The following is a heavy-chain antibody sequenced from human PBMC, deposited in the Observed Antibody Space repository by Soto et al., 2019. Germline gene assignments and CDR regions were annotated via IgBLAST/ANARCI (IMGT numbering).Heavy chain of an antibody. Sequence: SESLSLTCAVYGGSFSGYYWSWIRQPPGKGLEWIGEINHSGSTNYNPSLKSRVTISVDTSKNQFSLKLSSVTAADTAVYYCARGQVRVYYYYGMDVWGQGTTVTVSS. CDR3: ARGQVRVYYYYGMDV. CDR1: GGSFSGYY. J-gene: IGHJ6*02. V-gene: IGHV4-34*01. CDR2: INHSGST.